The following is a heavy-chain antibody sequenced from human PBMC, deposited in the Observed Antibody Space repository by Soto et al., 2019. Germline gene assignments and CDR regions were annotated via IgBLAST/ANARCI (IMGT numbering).Heavy chain of an antibody. CDR3: ATWHLQEHAYDI. CDR2: LYDLDGA. J-gene: IGHJ3*02. V-gene: IGHV3-53*01. CDR1: GFTVSVKKY. Sequence: PGESLKISCAAFGFTVSVKKYVAWVRQAPGKGLEWVSALYDLDGAYYADSVKGRFTTSSDSSRTTVYLQMNSLRPDDTAVYSCATWHLQEHAYDIWGQGTMVTVSS. D-gene: IGHD1-1*01.